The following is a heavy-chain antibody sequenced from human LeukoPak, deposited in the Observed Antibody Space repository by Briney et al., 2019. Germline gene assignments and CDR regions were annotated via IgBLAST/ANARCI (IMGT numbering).Heavy chain of an antibody. D-gene: IGHD2-2*01. V-gene: IGHV3-7*01. J-gene: IGHJ6*02. CDR2: INKDGSDK. CDR3: ARDVVAISAASGMDV. CDR1: GFIFSSYW. Sequence: GGSLRLSCAASGFIFSSYWMSWVRQAPGKGLDWVANINKDGSDKYYVDSVKGRFTVSRDNAKNSLYLQMNSLRAEDTAVYYCARDVVAISAASGMDVWGQGTTVTVSS.